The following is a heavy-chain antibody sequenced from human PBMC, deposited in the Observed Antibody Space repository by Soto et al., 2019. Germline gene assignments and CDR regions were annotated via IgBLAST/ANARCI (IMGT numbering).Heavy chain of an antibody. CDR2: IYYSGST. V-gene: IGHV4-59*01. CDR3: ARRYSSGWYYYYMDV. Sequence: SETLSLTCTVSGGSISSYYWSWIRQPPGKGLEWIGYIYYSGSTNYNPSLKSRVTISVDTSKNQFSLKLSSVTAADTAVYYCARRYSSGWYYYYMDVWGKGTTVTVSS. CDR1: GGSISSYY. D-gene: IGHD6-19*01. J-gene: IGHJ6*03.